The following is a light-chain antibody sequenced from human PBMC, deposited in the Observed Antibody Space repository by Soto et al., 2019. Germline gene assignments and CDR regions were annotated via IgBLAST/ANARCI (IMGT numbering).Light chain of an antibody. Sequence: MVMTQSPATLSVSPGERATLSCRASQSISSNLAWYQQKPGQAPRLLIYGASTRATGIPARFSGSGSGTEFTLTISSLQSEDFAVYYCQQHFNGPITFGQGTRLEIK. CDR2: GAS. V-gene: IGKV3-15*01. J-gene: IGKJ5*01. CDR3: QQHFNGPIT. CDR1: QSISSN.